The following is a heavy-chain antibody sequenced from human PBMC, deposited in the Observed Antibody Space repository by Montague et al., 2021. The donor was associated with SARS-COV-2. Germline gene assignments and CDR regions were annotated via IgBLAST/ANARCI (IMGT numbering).Heavy chain of an antibody. CDR2: TYYRSKWYD. J-gene: IGHJ5*01. CDR1: GDSVSSNRAA. Sequence: CAISGDSVSSNRAAWSWIRQSPSGGPEWLGRTYYRSKWYDDYAVSVRGRLTITPDTSKNQFSLHLTSVTPEGTAVYYCVGGNLWFDSWGRGTLVTVSS. D-gene: IGHD2/OR15-2a*01. V-gene: IGHV6-1*01. CDR3: VGGNLWFDS.